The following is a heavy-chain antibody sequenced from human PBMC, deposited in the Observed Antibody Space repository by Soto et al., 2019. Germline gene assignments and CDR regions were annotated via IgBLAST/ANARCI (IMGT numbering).Heavy chain of an antibody. J-gene: IGHJ5*02. D-gene: IGHD6-13*01. Sequence: EVQLVESGGGLILPGGSLRLSCAASGVTVSNNYMRWVRQAPGKGLEWVSLIYSGGDTHYADSVKGRFTISRDSSKNTVYLQMNSLRAEDTAAYYCARDPPGIAAGGAGAWGQGTLVTVSS. CDR2: IYSGGDT. V-gene: IGHV3-53*01. CDR1: GVTVSNNY. CDR3: ARDPPGIAAGGAGA.